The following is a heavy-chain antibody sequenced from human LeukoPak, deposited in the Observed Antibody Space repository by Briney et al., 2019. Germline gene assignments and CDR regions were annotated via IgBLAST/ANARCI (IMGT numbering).Heavy chain of an antibody. CDR1: GFTFSSYW. J-gene: IGHJ6*04. V-gene: IGHV3-7*03. D-gene: IGHD3-10*01. Sequence: PGGSLRLSCAASGFTFSSYWMSWVRQAPGKGLEWVANIKQDGSEKYYVDSVKGRFTISRDNAKNSLYLQMNSLRAEDTAVYYCARHPSDYYGSGSYYLYYYYYYGMDVWGKGTTVTVSS. CDR3: ARHPSDYYGSGSYYLYYYYYYGMDV. CDR2: IKQDGSEK.